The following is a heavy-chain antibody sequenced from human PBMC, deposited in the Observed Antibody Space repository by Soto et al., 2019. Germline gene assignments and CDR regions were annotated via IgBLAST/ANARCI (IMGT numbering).Heavy chain of an antibody. Sequence: SETLSLTCIVSGGSISSRAYYWGWIRQPPGKGLEWIGTIYHSGNTYYNPSLKSRVTISVDTSKTQFSLKLKYVTAADTSLYYCARGYGGYSWFDPWCDGTLVTVSS. CDR2: IYHSGNT. J-gene: IGHJ5*02. CDR3: ARGYGGYSWFDP. D-gene: IGHD5-12*01. CDR1: GGSISSRAYY. V-gene: IGHV4-39*01.